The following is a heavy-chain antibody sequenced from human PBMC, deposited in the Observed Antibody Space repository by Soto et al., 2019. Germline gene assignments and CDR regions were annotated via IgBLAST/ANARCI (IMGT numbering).Heavy chain of an antibody. D-gene: IGHD3-22*01. Sequence: EVQLLESGGGLVQPGGSLRLSCAASGFTFSSYAMSWVRQAPGKGLEWVSDISGSGGSTYYADSVKGRFTTSRDNAKNTLYLQMNSLRADDTAVYYCAKDNYYDSSGYYYDPYYFDYWGQEPLVTVSS. CDR1: GFTFSSYA. J-gene: IGHJ4*02. CDR2: ISGSGGST. CDR3: AKDNYYDSSGYYYDPYYFDY. V-gene: IGHV3-23*01.